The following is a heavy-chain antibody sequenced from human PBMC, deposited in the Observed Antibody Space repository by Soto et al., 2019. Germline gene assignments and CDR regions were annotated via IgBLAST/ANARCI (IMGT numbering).Heavy chain of an antibody. CDR2: IGTAGDT. Sequence: GGSLRLSCAASGFTFSSYDMHWVRQATGKGLEWVSAIGTAGDTYYPGSVKGRFTISRENAKNSLYLQMNSLRAGDTAVYCCAAGGVGATPIEHWGQGTLVTVSS. CDR1: GFTFSSYD. J-gene: IGHJ1*01. CDR3: AAGGVGATPIEH. D-gene: IGHD1-26*01. V-gene: IGHV3-13*01.